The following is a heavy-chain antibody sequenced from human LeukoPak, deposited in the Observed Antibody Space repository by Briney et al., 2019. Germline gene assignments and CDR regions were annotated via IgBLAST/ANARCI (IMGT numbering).Heavy chain of an antibody. CDR3: ARVGYYGSGTFGY. D-gene: IGHD3-10*01. CDR2: ISPDNGGT. Sequence: ASVKVPCKASGYTFTVYHLHWVRQAPGQGLEWMGWISPDNGGTNYAQKFQGRVTMTRDPSSTTAYTEMTRLTSADTAVYYCARVGYYGSGTFGYWGQGAQVTVSS. CDR1: GYTFTVYH. V-gene: IGHV1-2*02. J-gene: IGHJ4*02.